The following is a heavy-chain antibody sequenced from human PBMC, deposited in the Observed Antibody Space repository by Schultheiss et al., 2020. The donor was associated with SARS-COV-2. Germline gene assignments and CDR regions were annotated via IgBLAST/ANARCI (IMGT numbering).Heavy chain of an antibody. CDR2: IYYSGST. D-gene: IGHD6-19*01. CDR3: ASGYSSGWVIGYYYGMDV. J-gene: IGHJ6*02. Sequence: SETLSLTCAVSGGSISSSNWWSWVRQPPGKGLEWIGYIYYSGSTNYNPSLKSRVTISIDTSKNQFSLKLSSVTAADTAVYYCASGYSSGWVIGYYYGMDVWGRGTTVTVSS. V-gene: IGHV4-4*02. CDR1: GGSISSSNW.